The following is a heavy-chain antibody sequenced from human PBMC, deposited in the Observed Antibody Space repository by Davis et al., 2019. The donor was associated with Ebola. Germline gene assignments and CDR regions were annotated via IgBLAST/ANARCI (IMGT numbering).Heavy chain of an antibody. CDR3: ARVNYYDRGFDY. D-gene: IGHD3-22*01. Sequence: PGGSLRLSCAASGFTFSSYDMHWVRQATGKGLEWVSAIGTAGDTYYPGSVKGRFTISRENAKNSLYLQINSLRAGDTAVYYCARVNYYDRGFDYWGQRTLVTVSS. J-gene: IGHJ4*02. V-gene: IGHV3-13*01. CDR2: IGTAGDT. CDR1: GFTFSSYD.